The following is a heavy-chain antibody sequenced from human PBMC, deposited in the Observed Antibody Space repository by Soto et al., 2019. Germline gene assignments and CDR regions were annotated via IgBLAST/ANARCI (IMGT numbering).Heavy chain of an antibody. V-gene: IGHV1-18*01. CDR2: ISAYNGNT. CDR1: GYTFTSYG. CDR3: ASDKAIAAAGTLIDY. Sequence: ASVKVSCKASGYTFTSYGISWVRQAPGQGLEWMGWISAYNGNTNYAQKLQGRVTMTTDTSTSTAYMELRSLRSDDTAVYYCASDKAIAAAGTLIDYWGQGTLVTVS. J-gene: IGHJ4*02. D-gene: IGHD6-13*01.